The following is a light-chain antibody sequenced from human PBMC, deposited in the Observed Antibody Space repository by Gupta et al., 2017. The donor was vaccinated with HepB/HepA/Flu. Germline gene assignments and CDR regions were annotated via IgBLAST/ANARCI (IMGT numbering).Light chain of an antibody. V-gene: IGLV1-47*01. CDR1: NSNIGRNY. J-gene: IGLJ1*01. CDR3: AAWDDGLSTYV. Sequence: QSVLTQTPSAPGTPGVPVTVSCSGSNSNIGRNYVYWYQQLPGTAPKLLIYRNRERPSGVPDRFSGSKSGTSGSLAISGLRPEDEADYYCAAWDDGLSTYVFGTGTKVTV. CDR2: RNR.